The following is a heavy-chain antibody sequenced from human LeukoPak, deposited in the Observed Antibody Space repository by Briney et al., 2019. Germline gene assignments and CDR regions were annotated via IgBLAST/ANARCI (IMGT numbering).Heavy chain of an antibody. CDR3: ARMNDYDGDFDY. CDR2: IYSGGST. D-gene: IGHD4-23*01. Sequence: PGGSLRLSCAASGFIFSIYSMTWVRQAPGKGLEWVSVIYSGGSTYYADSVKGRFTISRDNSKNTLYLQMNSLRAEDTAVYYCARMNDYDGDFDYWGQGTMVTVSS. V-gene: IGHV3-53*01. CDR1: GFIFSIYS. J-gene: IGHJ4*02.